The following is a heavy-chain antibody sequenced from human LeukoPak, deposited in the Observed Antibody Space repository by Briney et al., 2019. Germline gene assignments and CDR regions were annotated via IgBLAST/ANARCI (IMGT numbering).Heavy chain of an antibody. CDR3: ARGEGHVVVPAAITPSVFDP. CDR2: IYTSGST. J-gene: IGHJ5*02. Sequence: SETLSLTCTVSGGSISSYYWSWIRQPAGKGLEWIGRIYTSGSTNYNPSLKSRVTMSVDTSKNQFSLKLSSVTAADTAVYYCARGEGHVVVPAAITPSVFDPWGQGTLVTVSS. V-gene: IGHV4-4*07. CDR1: GGSISSYY. D-gene: IGHD2-2*02.